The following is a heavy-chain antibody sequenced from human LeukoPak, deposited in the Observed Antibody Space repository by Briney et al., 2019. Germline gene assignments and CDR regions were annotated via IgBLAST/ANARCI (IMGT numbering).Heavy chain of an antibody. CDR3: AREDGYCSGGNCYSYFDS. Sequence: GGSLRLSCAASGFTFSHFRMSWVRQAPGKGLEWVAYIKKTGSETYYVDSVKGRFTITRDNTRNSLFLQMYSLRAEDTAVYFCAREDGYCSGGNCYSYFDSWGQGTLVTVSS. V-gene: IGHV3-7*01. CDR1: GFTFSHFR. D-gene: IGHD2-15*01. J-gene: IGHJ4*02. CDR2: IKKTGSET.